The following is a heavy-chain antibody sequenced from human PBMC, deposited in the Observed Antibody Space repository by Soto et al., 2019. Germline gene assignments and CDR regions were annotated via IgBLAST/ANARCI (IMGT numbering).Heavy chain of an antibody. V-gene: IGHV3-21*01. J-gene: IGHJ4*02. D-gene: IGHD6-6*01. CDR3: ARDWRGIAARPTDY. Sequence: GSLRLSCAASGFTFSSYSMNWVRQAPGKGLEWVSSISSSSSYIYYADSVKGRFTISRDNAKNSLYLQMNSLRAEDTAVYYCARDWRGIAARPTDYWGQGTLVTVSS. CDR1: GFTFSSYS. CDR2: ISSSSSYI.